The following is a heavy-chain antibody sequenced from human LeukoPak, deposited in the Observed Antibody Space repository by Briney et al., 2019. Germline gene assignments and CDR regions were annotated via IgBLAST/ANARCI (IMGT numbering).Heavy chain of an antibody. Sequence: SETLSLTCTVSGYSISSGYYWGWIRQPPGKGLEWIGSIYHSGSTYYNPSLKSRVTIPVDTSKNQFSLKLSSVTAADTAVYYCARSRYFQHWGQGTLVTVSS. J-gene: IGHJ1*01. CDR1: GYSISSGYY. CDR3: ARSRYFQH. V-gene: IGHV4-38-2*02. CDR2: IYHSGST.